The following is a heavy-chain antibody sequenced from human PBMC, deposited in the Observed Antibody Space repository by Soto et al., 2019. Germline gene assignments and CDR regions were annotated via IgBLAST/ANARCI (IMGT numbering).Heavy chain of an antibody. V-gene: IGHV3-7*01. CDR3: ARDVGQWCFGS. J-gene: IGHJ4*02. CDR2: IKEDGTQT. Sequence: GGSLRLSCVASGVIINKYWMNWVRQAPGKGLEWVASIKEDGTQTASVDSVKGRFTISRDNAKNSLYLEMNNLRVEDTAVYYCARDVGQWCFGSWGQGALVTVYS. D-gene: IGHD2-15*01. CDR1: GVIINKYW.